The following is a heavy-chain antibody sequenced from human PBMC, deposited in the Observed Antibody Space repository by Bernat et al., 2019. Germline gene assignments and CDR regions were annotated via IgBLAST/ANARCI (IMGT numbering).Heavy chain of an antibody. CDR1: GGSFSGYY. Sequence: QVQLQQWGAGLLKPSETLSLTCAVYGGSFSGYYWSWIRQPPGKGLEWIGEINHSGSTNYNPSLKSRVTISVDTSKNQFSLKRSSVTAADTAVYYCARGFGHYDSSGYYYADYFDYGGQGTLVTVSS. V-gene: IGHV4-34*01. CDR2: INHSGST. D-gene: IGHD3-22*01. J-gene: IGHJ4*02. CDR3: ARGFGHYDSSGYYYADYFDY.